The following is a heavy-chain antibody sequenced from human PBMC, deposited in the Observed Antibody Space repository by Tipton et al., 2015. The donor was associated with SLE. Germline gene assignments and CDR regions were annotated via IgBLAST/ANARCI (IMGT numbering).Heavy chain of an antibody. J-gene: IGHJ6*03. V-gene: IGHV4-31*03. CDR2: IFYSGST. Sequence: TLSLTCTVSGGSISSGDYSWNWIRQHPGEGLEWIGYIFYSGSTYYIPSLRGRVTISVDPSKKHFSLNLTSVTAADTAVYYCARRTLNYYYMDVWGKGTTVTVS. CDR1: GGSISSGDYS. CDR3: ARRTLNYYYMDV.